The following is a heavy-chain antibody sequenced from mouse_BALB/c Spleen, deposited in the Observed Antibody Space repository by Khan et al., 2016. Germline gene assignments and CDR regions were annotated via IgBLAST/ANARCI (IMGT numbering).Heavy chain of an antibody. CDR2: ISYSGST. CDR1: GYSITSDYA. J-gene: IGHJ4*01. D-gene: IGHD3-3*01. V-gene: IGHV3-2*02. Sequence: EVQLQESGPSLVKPSQSLSLTCTVTGYSITSDYAWNWIRQFPGNKLEWMGYISYSGSTSYNPSLKSRISITRDTSKNQFFLQLNSVTTEDTATYYCARSRYAMDYWGQGTSVTVSS. CDR3: ARSRYAMDY.